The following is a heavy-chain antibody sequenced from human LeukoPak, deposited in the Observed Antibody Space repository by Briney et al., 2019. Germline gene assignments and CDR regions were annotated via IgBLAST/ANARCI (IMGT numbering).Heavy chain of an antibody. D-gene: IGHD3-10*01. J-gene: IGHJ5*02. CDR1: GGSTSSGSYY. Sequence: PSETLSLTCTVSGGSTSSGSYYWSWIRQPAGKGLEWIGRIYTSGSANYNHSLKSRVTISVDSSRNHFSLKLNSVTAADTAVYYCARQADYGLFDPWGQGTLVTVSS. CDR2: IYTSGSA. CDR3: ARQADYGLFDP. V-gene: IGHV4-61*02.